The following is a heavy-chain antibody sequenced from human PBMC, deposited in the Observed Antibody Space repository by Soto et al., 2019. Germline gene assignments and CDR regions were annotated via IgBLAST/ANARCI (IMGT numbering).Heavy chain of an antibody. CDR1: GVSFSGYY. J-gene: IGHJ4*02. Sequence: QVQLQQWGAGLLKPSETLSLTCAVFGVSFSGYYWNWIRQPPGKGLEWIGEINHSGSTNYNPSLKSRVTISVDTSKNQFSLKLISVTAADTAVYYCARGWGSGVFDYWGQGTLVTVSS. V-gene: IGHV4-34*01. CDR3: ARGWGSGVFDY. CDR2: INHSGST. D-gene: IGHD6-19*01.